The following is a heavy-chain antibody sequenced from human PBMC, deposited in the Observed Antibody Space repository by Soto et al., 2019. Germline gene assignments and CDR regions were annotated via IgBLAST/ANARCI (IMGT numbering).Heavy chain of an antibody. D-gene: IGHD6-13*01. CDR3: ARSTRAGYSFDY. Sequence: SETLSLTCVVSGGSISGYYWSWIRQPPGRGLEWIGYIYYSGSTNYNPCLKSRVTISVDTSKNQFSLKLSSVTAADTAVYYCARSTRAGYSFDYWGQGTLVTVSS. J-gene: IGHJ4*02. CDR1: GGSISGYY. CDR2: IYYSGST. V-gene: IGHV4-59*12.